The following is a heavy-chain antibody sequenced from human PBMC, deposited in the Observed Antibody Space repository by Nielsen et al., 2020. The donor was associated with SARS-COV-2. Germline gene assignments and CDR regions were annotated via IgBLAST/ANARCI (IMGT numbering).Heavy chain of an antibody. CDR1: GFIFSDYY. D-gene: IGHD1-26*01. CDR2: ISPDSDTT. CDR3: ARGELLERNECFDM. Sequence: GESLKISCAATGFIFSDYYMTWIRQAPGKGLEWVSYISPDSDTTYYADSVKGRFTISRDNGENSLYLQMNSLGADDTALYYCARGELLERNECFDMWGQGQWSPSLQ. J-gene: IGHJ3*02. V-gene: IGHV3-11*01.